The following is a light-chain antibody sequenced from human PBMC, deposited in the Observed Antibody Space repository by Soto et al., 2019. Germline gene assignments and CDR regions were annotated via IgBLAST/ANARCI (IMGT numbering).Light chain of an antibody. CDR3: QQYKSYSRT. CDR1: QSSYTW. J-gene: IGKJ1*01. V-gene: IGKV1-5*03. CDR2: KAS. Sequence: IHMTQFPSSLSASVGDRVRIXXRASQSSYTWLAWYQQKPGKAPKLXIYKASNLESGVPSRFSGSGSGTEFTLTISSLQPDDFATYYCQQYKSYSRTFGQGTKVDIK.